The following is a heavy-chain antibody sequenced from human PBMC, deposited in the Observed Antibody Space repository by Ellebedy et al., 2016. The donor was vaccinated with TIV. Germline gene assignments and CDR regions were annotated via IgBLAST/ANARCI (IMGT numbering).Heavy chain of an antibody. J-gene: IGHJ4*02. CDR1: GGSISSSSYY. V-gene: IGHV4-39*01. D-gene: IGHD2-2*01. Sequence: SETLSLTXTVSGGSISSSSYYWGWIRQPPGKGLEWIGSIYYSGSTYYNPSLKSRVTISVDTSKNQFSLKLSSVTAADTAVYYCARQGCSSTSCYPLPGYWGQGTLVTVPS. CDR3: ARQGCSSTSCYPLPGY. CDR2: IYYSGST.